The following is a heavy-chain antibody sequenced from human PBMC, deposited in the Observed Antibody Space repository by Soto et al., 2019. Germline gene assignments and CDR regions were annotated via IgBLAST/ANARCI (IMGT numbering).Heavy chain of an antibody. CDR3: AKDLIYGYNSGRPFDY. V-gene: IGHV3-23*01. Sequence: EVQLLESGGGLVQPGGSLRLSCAASGFTFSSYAMSWVCQAPGKGLEWVSAIGGRGDSTYYADSVKGRFTISRDNSRDTLYLQMNSLRAEDTAVYYCAKDLIYGYNSGRPFDYWGQGTLVTVSS. D-gene: IGHD6-19*01. J-gene: IGHJ4*02. CDR1: GFTFSSYA. CDR2: IGGRGDST.